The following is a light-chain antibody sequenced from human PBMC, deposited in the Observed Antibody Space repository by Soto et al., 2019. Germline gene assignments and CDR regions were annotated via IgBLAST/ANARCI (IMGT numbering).Light chain of an antibody. V-gene: IGKV3-11*01. CDR3: QQHSHWPPWT. CDR1: QNIRTF. J-gene: IGKJ1*01. CDR2: GAS. Sequence: EVVLTQSPATLSLSPGERATLSCRASQNIRTFLVWYQQKPGQAPRLLIYGASNRATGIPARFSGSGSGTDFTLTISSLESEDFAVYYCQQHSHWPPWTFGQGTRVEI.